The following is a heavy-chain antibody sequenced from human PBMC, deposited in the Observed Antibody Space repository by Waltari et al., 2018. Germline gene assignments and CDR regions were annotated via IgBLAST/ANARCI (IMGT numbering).Heavy chain of an antibody. J-gene: IGHJ4*02. CDR2: IRGDGAGT. Sequence: EVHLVESGGGLVRPGGSLRLSCAASGFTFSSFCMHWVRQAPGKGPQWVARIRGDGAGTHYADSVRGRFTISRDNANNMVYLQMNSLSDDDTATYFCARASISRDTGNTFDSWGQGNLVTVSS. CDR1: GFTFSSFC. D-gene: IGHD5-18*01. CDR3: ARASISRDTGNTFDS. V-gene: IGHV3-74*01.